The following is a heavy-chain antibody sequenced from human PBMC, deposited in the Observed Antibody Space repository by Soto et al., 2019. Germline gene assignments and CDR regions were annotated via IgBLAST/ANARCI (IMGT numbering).Heavy chain of an antibody. V-gene: IGHV4-39*01. CDR1: GDSSSSRNYF. CDR3: ARISAWPYNWFDP. CDR2: MYFGGRT. D-gene: IGHD6-25*01. Sequence: PSETLSLTCIVSGDSSSSRNYFLGWIRQPPGKGLEWIGSMYFGGRTYYNPSLQTRVTISIDTSKNQFSLKLNSVTAADTAMYYCARISAWPYNWFDPWGQGTLVTVSS. J-gene: IGHJ5*02.